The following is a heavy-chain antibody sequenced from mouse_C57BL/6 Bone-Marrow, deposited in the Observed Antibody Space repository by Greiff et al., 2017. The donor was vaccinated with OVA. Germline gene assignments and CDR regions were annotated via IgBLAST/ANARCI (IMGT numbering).Heavy chain of an antibody. D-gene: IGHD2-3*01. Sequence: EVMLVESGEGLVKPGGSLKLSCAASGFTFSSYAMSWVRQTPEKRLEWVAYISSGGDYIYYADTVKGRFTLSRDNARNTLYLQMSSLKSEDTAMYYCTSDAGFYGFACWGQGTLVTVSA. CDR1: GFTFSSYA. V-gene: IGHV5-9-1*02. CDR3: TSDAGFYGFAC. J-gene: IGHJ3*01. CDR2: ISSGGDYI.